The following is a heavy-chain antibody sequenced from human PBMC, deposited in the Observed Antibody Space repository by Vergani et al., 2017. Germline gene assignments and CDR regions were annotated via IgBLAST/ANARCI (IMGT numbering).Heavy chain of an antibody. Sequence: QVQLVESGGGVVQTGRSLRLSCAASGFTFSSYGMHWVRQAPGKGLEWVAVIWYDGSNKYYADSVKGRFTISRDNSKNTLYLQMNSLRAEDTAVYYCARGYNWNDWAWAFDIWGQGTMVTVSS. CDR2: IWYDGSNK. D-gene: IGHD1-20*01. CDR1: GFTFSSYG. CDR3: ARGYNWNDWAWAFDI. J-gene: IGHJ3*02. V-gene: IGHV3-33*01.